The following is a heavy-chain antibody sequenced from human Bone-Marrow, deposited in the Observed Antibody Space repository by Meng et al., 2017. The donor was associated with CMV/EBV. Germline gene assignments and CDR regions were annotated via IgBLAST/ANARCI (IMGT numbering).Heavy chain of an antibody. V-gene: IGHV3-15*01. CDR1: GFTFSNAW. D-gene: IGHD2-2*01. CDR3: TTATPSTPSRYCSSSSCYYYYYYGMDV. CDR2: IKSKTDGGTT. Sequence: GGSLRLSCAASGFTFSNAWMSWVRQAPGKGLEWVGRIKSKTDGGTTDYAAPVKGRFTISRDDSKNTLYLQMNSLKTADTAVYYCTTATPSTPSRYCSSSSCYYYYYYGMDVWGQGTTVTVSS. J-gene: IGHJ6*02.